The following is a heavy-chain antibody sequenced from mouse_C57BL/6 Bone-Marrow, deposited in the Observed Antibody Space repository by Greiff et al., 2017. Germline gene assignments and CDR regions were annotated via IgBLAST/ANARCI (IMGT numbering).Heavy chain of an antibody. CDR1: GYTFTDYN. Sequence: EVQLQQSGPELVKPGASVKIPCKASGYTFTDYNMDWVKQSHGKSLEWIGDINPNNGGTIYNQKFKGKATLTVDKSSSTAYMELRSLTSEDTAVYYCARGSFGPTIVYFDYWGQGTTLTVSS. CDR2: INPNNGGT. CDR3: ARGSFGPTIVYFDY. D-gene: IGHD2-12*01. J-gene: IGHJ2*01. V-gene: IGHV1-18*01.